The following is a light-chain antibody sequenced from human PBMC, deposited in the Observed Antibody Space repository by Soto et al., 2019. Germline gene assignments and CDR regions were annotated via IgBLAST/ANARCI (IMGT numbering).Light chain of an antibody. J-gene: IGKJ5*01. V-gene: IGKV1-9*01. Sequence: DIQFTQSPSFLSSSVGDRITNTFRASQGISSYLAWYQQKPRKVPKLLIYAASTLQSGVPSRFSGSGSGTEFTLTISSLQPEDFATYYCQQINTYPITFGQGTRLEIK. CDR1: QGISSY. CDR3: QQINTYPIT. CDR2: AAS.